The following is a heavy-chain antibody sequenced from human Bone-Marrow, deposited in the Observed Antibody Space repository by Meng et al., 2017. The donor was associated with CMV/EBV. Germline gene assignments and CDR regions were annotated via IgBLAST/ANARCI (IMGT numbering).Heavy chain of an antibody. Sequence: GSLRLSCTVSGGSISSSSYYWGWIRQPPGKGLEWIGSIYYSGSTYYNPSLKSRVTISVDTSKNQFSLKLSSVTAADTAVYYCARGGVQWDFWSGYYENNWFDPWGQGTLVTVSS. CDR3: ARGGVQWDFWSGYYENNWFDP. CDR2: IYYSGST. D-gene: IGHD3-3*01. V-gene: IGHV4-39*07. J-gene: IGHJ5*02. CDR1: GGSISSSSYY.